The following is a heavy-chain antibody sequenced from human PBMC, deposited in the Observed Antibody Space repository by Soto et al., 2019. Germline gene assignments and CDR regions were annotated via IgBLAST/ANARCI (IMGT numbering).Heavy chain of an antibody. CDR2: IYYSGST. V-gene: IGHV4-31*03. D-gene: IGHD3-16*01. J-gene: IGHJ3*02. Sequence: SETLSLTCTVSGGSISSGGYYWSWIRQHPGKGLEWIGYIYYSGSTYYNPSLKSRVTISVDTSKNQFSLKLSSVTAADTAVYYCASRPIGGVVSATSAFDIWGQGTMVTVSS. CDR1: GGSISSGGYY. CDR3: ASRPIGGVVSATSAFDI.